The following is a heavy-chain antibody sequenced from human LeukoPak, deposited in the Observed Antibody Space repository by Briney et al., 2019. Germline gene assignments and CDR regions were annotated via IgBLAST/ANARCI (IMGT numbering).Heavy chain of an antibody. CDR3: GDPDWD. V-gene: IGHV3-7*01. J-gene: IGHJ3*01. CDR1: GFTFTNSW. Sequence: GGSLRLSCAASGFTFTNSWMTWVRQAPGKGLEWVATITPDGSAKYYVDSVKGRFTISRDNAKNSLYLQMSSLGPEDTAVYYCGDPDWDWGQGTMVTVSS. D-gene: IGHD3/OR15-3a*01. CDR2: ITPDGSAK.